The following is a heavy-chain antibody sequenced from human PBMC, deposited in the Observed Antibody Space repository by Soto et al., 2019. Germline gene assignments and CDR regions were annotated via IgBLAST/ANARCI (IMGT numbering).Heavy chain of an antibody. V-gene: IGHV4-34*01. Sequence: QVQLQQWGAGLLKPSETLSLNCAVYGGSFSGYYWSWIRQPPGKGLEWIGEINHSGSTNYKPSLKSRVTIAVDTSKNQFSMKLSSVTAANTAVYYCAGGRRSTYGGNSIFDYWGQGTLVTVSS. J-gene: IGHJ4*02. CDR3: AGGRRSTYGGNSIFDY. CDR2: INHSGST. CDR1: GGSFSGYY. D-gene: IGHD4-17*01.